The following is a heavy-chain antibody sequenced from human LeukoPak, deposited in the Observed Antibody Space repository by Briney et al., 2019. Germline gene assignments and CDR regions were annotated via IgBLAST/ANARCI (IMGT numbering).Heavy chain of an antibody. CDR2: ISGSGGST. V-gene: IGHV3-23*01. CDR3: ASRYCSGGSCYLDY. J-gene: IGHJ4*02. CDR1: GFTFSSYA. D-gene: IGHD2-15*01. Sequence: GGSLRLSCAASGFTFSSYAMNWVRQAPGKGLEWVSAISGSGGSTFYADSVKGRFTISRDNSKNTLYLQMNSLRAEDTAVYYCASRYCSGGSCYLDYWGQGTLVTVSS.